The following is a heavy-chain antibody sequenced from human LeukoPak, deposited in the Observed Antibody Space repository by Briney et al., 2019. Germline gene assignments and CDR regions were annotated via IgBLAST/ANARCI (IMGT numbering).Heavy chain of an antibody. Sequence: GGSLRLSCAASGFTFSSYAMSWVRQAPGKGLEWVSAISGSGGSTYYADSVKGRFTISRDNSKNTLYLQMNSLRAEDTAVYYCAKPRRYIVVVPAAQRAKYFDYWGQGTLVTVSS. CDR2: ISGSGGST. J-gene: IGHJ4*02. CDR1: GFTFSSYA. V-gene: IGHV3-23*01. D-gene: IGHD2-2*01. CDR3: AKPRRYIVVVPAAQRAKYFDY.